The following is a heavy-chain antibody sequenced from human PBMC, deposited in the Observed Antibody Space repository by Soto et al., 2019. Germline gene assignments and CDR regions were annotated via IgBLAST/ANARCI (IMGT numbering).Heavy chain of an antibody. Sequence: GGSLRLSCAASGFTFDDYAMHWVRQAPGKGLEWVSGISGSGGSTDYADSVKGRFTISRDNSKNTLYLQMNSLRAEDTAVYYCAKEITMIVADDFDYWGQGTLVTVSS. CDR3: AKEITMIVADDFDY. CDR1: GFTFDDYA. D-gene: IGHD3-22*01. CDR2: ISGSGGST. V-gene: IGHV3-23*01. J-gene: IGHJ4*02.